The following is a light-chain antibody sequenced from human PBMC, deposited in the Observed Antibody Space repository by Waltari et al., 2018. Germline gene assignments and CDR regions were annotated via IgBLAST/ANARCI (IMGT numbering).Light chain of an antibody. CDR3: QQYGSSVMYT. CDR2: AAS. V-gene: IGKV3-20*01. CDR1: HILCRSR. J-gene: IGKJ2*01. Sequence: VLTQSPCTPSFSPGASAPLSCRASHILCRSRLAWYQQQVGQAPRLLIYAASYRATGIPDRFSGGGSGTDFSLIITRVEPEDVALYYCQQYGSSVMYTFGQGTKLEI.